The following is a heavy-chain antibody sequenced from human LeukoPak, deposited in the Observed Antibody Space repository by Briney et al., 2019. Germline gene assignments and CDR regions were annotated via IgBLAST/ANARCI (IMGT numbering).Heavy chain of an antibody. CDR3: ARTPDNHYYYMDV. D-gene: IGHD3-22*01. CDR2: IYYSGST. Sequence: SETLSLTCTVPGGSISSGGYYWSWIRQHPGKGLEWIGYIYYSGSTYYNPSLKSRVTISVDTSKNHFSLKLSSVTAADTAVYYCARTPDNHYYYMDVWGKGTTVTVSS. J-gene: IGHJ6*03. V-gene: IGHV4-31*03. CDR1: GGSISSGGYY.